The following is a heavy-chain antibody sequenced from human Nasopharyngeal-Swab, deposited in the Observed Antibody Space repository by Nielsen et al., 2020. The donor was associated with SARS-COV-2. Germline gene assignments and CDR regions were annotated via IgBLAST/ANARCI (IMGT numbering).Heavy chain of an antibody. D-gene: IGHD6-6*01. J-gene: IGHJ4*02. CDR1: GYTFTSYA. CDR2: ISAYNGNT. V-gene: IGHV1-18*01. CDR3: VRCSSSSRTVPDY. Sequence: SVTVSCNASGYTFTSYAISCFRPAPGHGLAFMGWISAYNGNTNYAQKLQGRVTITTDTSTSTAYMELRSLRSEDTAVYYCVRCSSSSRTVPDYWGQGTLVTVSS.